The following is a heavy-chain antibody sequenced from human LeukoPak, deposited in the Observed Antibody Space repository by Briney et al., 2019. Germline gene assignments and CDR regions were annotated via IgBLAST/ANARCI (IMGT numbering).Heavy chain of an antibody. V-gene: IGHV4-39*01. CDR2: IYYSGST. Sequence: PSETLSLTCTVSGGSISSSSYYWGWIRQPPGKGLERIGSIYYSGSTYYNPSLKSRVTISVDTSKNQFSLKLSSVTAADTAVYYCASVDWNDAAFDYWGQGTLVTVSS. CDR3: ASVDWNDAAFDY. CDR1: GGSISSSSYY. D-gene: IGHD1-1*01. J-gene: IGHJ4*02.